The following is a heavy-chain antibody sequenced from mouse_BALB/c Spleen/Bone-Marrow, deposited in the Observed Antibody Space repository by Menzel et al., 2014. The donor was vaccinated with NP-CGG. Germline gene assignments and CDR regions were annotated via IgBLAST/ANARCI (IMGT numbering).Heavy chain of an antibody. D-gene: IGHD4-1*01. J-gene: IGHJ4*01. Sequence: VQLKESGAELVKPGASVKLSCTASGFNIKDTYMHWVKQRPEQGLEWIGRIDPANGNTKYDPKFQGKATMTADTSSNTAYLQLSSLTSEGTAVYYCARWEYYAMDYWGQGTSVTVSS. CDR3: ARWEYYAMDY. V-gene: IGHV14-3*02. CDR2: IDPANGNT. CDR1: GFNIKDTY.